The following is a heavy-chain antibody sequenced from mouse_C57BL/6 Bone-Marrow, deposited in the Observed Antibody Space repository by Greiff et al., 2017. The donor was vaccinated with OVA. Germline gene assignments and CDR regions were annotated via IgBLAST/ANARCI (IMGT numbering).Heavy chain of an antibody. CDR2: IDPENGDT. V-gene: IGHV14-4*01. CDR3: TTGDYSNYVDY. CDR1: GFNIKDDY. D-gene: IGHD2-5*01. J-gene: IGHJ4*01. Sequence: EVQLQESGAELVRPGASVKLSCTASGFNIKDDYMHWVKQRPEQGLEWIGWIDPENGDTEYASKFQGKATITADTSSNTAYLQLSSLTSEDTAVYYCTTGDYSNYVDYWGQGTSVTVSS.